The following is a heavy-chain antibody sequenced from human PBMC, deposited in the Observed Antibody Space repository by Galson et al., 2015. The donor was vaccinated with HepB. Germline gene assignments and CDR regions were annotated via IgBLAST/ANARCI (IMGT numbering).Heavy chain of an antibody. CDR3: ARVKLRFGRAFDI. V-gene: IGHV3-11*06. J-gene: IGHJ3*02. D-gene: IGHD3-10*01. CDR1: GFTFSDYY. CDR2: ISGSSSYT. Sequence: SLRLSCAASGFTFSDYYMSWIRQAPGKGLEWVSYISGSSSYTNYADSVKGRFTISRDNAKNSLYLQMNSLRAEDTAVYYCARVKLRFGRAFDIWGQGTMVTVSS.